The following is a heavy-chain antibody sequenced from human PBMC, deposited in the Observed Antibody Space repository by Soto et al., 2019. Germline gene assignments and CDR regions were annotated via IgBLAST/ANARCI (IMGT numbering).Heavy chain of an antibody. CDR2: INHSGST. V-gene: IGHV4-34*01. Sequence: SETLSLTCAVYGGSFSGYYWSWIRQPPGKGLEWIGEINHSGSTNYNPSLKSRVTISVDTSKNQFSLKLSSVTAADTAVYYCAREGIGDRWFDPWGQGTLVTVSS. CDR1: GGSFSGYY. J-gene: IGHJ5*02. D-gene: IGHD2-21*02. CDR3: AREGIGDRWFDP.